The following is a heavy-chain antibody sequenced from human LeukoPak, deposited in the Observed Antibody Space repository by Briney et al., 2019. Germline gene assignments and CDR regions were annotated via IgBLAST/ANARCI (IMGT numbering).Heavy chain of an antibody. CDR3: AKDIYDFWSGYLSYDAFDI. D-gene: IGHD3-3*01. J-gene: IGHJ3*02. V-gene: IGHV3-30*02. Sequence: GGSLRLSCAASGFTFSSYGMHWVRQAPGKGLEWVAFIRYDGSNKYYADSVKGGFTISRDNYKNTLYLQMNSLRAEDTAVYYCAKDIYDFWSGYLSYDAFDIWGQGTMVSVSS. CDR2: IRYDGSNK. CDR1: GFTFSSYG.